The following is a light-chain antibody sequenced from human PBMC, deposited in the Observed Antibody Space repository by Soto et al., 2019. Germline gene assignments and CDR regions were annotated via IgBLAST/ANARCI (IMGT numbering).Light chain of an antibody. J-gene: IGKJ2*01. CDR1: QSLSINY. V-gene: IGKV3-20*01. CDR3: QQYDSSPLHT. Sequence: EIVLTQSPGTLSLSPGERATLSCRASQSLSINYLAWYQQKPGQAPRLLIYGASGRAAGIPDRFGGGGSGTDFTLTISRLEPEDFAVYYCQQYDSSPLHTFGQGTKVDIK. CDR2: GAS.